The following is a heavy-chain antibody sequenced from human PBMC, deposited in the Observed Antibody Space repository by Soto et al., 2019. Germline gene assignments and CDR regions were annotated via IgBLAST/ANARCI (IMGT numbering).Heavy chain of an antibody. J-gene: IGHJ6*02. V-gene: IGHV1-18*01. D-gene: IGHD3-3*01. Sequence: QVQLVQSGAEVKKPGASVKVSCKASGYTFTSYGISWVRQAPGQGLEWMGWISAYNGNTNYAQKLQGRVTMTTDTATSTAYIELRSLRSDDTAVYYWAGDMAWSGYYYCYYGMDVWGQGTTVTVSS. CDR3: AGDMAWSGYYYCYYGMDV. CDR1: GYTFTSYG. CDR2: ISAYNGNT.